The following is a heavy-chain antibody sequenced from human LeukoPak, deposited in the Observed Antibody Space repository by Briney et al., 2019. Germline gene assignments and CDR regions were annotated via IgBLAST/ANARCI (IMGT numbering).Heavy chain of an antibody. CDR3: ARARYSSSSGADY. CDR2: INSDGSST. Sequence: AGGSLILSCAASGFTFSSYWMHWVRQAPGKGLVWVSRINSDGSSTSYADSVKGRFTISRDNAKNTLYLQMNSLRAEDTAVYYCARARYSSSSGADYWGQGTLVTVSS. V-gene: IGHV3-74*01. J-gene: IGHJ4*02. D-gene: IGHD6-6*01. CDR1: GFTFSSYW.